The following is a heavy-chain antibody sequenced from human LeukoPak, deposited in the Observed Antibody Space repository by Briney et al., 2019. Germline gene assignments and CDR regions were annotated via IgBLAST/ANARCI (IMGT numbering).Heavy chain of an antibody. CDR1: GFTFSDHF. J-gene: IGHJ4*02. Sequence: GGSLRLSCAASGFTFSDHFLVWVRQAPGKGLEWVGRTRNKAHNYTTSYAASVQGRFTISRHASKKLMYLQMNSLKTEDTAVYFCVRDQGRPGDYWGQGTLVTVSS. CDR3: VRDQGRPGDY. CDR2: TRNKAHNYTT. V-gene: IGHV3-72*01. D-gene: IGHD2-2*01.